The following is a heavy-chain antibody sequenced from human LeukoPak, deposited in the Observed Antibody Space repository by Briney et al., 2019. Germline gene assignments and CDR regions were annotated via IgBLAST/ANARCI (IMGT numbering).Heavy chain of an antibody. CDR2: FSGSGGST. CDR1: GFTFSSYA. V-gene: IGHV3-23*01. J-gene: IGHJ4*02. CDR3: ARSGYNRFDY. Sequence: GGSLRLSCAASGFTFSSYAMSWVRQAPGKGLEWVSSFSGSGGSTYYADSVKGRFTISRDNSKNTLYLQINSLRAEDTAVYYCARSGYNRFDYWGQGTLVTVSS. D-gene: IGHD5-24*01.